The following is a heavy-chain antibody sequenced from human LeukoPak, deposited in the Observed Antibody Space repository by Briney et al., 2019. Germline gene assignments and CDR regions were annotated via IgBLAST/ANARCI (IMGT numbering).Heavy chain of an antibody. CDR1: GGSLSSSSYY. Sequence: SETLSLTCTVSGGSLSSSSYYWGWIRQPPGKGLEWIGSFYYSDSTYYNPSLKSRVTISVDTSKNQCALKLSSVTAADTAVYYCARDPSWGQGTLVTVSS. V-gene: IGHV4-39*06. CDR2: FYYSDST. CDR3: ARDPS. J-gene: IGHJ5*02.